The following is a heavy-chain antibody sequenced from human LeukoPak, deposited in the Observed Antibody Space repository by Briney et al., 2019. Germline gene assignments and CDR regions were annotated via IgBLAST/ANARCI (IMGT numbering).Heavy chain of an antibody. D-gene: IGHD2-15*01. Sequence: GGSLRLSCAASGFTLSSYGMHWVRQAPGKGLEWVAVISYDGSNKYYADSVKGRFTISRDDSKNTVYLQMNSLRAGDTSVYYCARDGEYCSAGCTSHSYSYGLDVWGQGTTVTVSS. CDR3: ARDGEYCSAGCTSHSYSYGLDV. V-gene: IGHV3-30*03. CDR2: ISYDGSNK. J-gene: IGHJ6*02. CDR1: GFTLSSYG.